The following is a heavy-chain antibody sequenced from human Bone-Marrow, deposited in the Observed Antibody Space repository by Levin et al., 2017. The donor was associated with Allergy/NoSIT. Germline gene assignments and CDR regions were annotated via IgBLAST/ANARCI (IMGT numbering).Heavy chain of an antibody. J-gene: IGHJ3*02. CDR3: ARRKVSGYHAFDI. CDR2: MFSSGTNY. Sequence: SETLSLTCTVSGDSMRDDYWSWIRQSPGGDLEWIGNMFSSGTNYKYNPSLKSRVTMSMHTSQNQFSLKVTSVTAADTGVYFCARRKVSGYHAFDIWGRGTKVTVSS. V-gene: IGHV4-59*04. D-gene: IGHD3-10*01. CDR1: GDSMRDDY.